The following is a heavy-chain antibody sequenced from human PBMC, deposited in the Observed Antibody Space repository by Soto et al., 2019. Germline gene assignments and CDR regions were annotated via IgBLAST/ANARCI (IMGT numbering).Heavy chain of an antibody. J-gene: IGHJ6*02. D-gene: IGHD2-15*01. Sequence: QGQLVQSGAEVKKPGASVKVSCKASGYTFTRYGISWVRQAPGQGLEWMGWISGYNGNTNYAQNFQRRVTMTIDKSTSAADIVLRSLISDATAVYYSAKHGQPPCNDSAMDVWGQGATVTVSS. CDR3: AKHGQPPCNDSAMDV. CDR1: GYTFTRYG. CDR2: ISGYNGNT. V-gene: IGHV1-18*01.